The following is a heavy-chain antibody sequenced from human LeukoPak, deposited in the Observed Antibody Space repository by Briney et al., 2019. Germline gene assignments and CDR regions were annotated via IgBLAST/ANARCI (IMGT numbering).Heavy chain of an antibody. J-gene: IGHJ4*02. Sequence: SETLSLTCTVSGGSISSSSYYWGWIRQPPGKGLEWIGSIYYSGSTYYNPSLKSRVTISVDTSKNQFSLKLSSVTAADTAVYHCARTSGSYPYYFDYWGQGTLVTVSS. CDR1: GGSISSSSYY. D-gene: IGHD1-26*01. V-gene: IGHV4-39*07. CDR2: IYYSGST. CDR3: ARTSGSYPYYFDY.